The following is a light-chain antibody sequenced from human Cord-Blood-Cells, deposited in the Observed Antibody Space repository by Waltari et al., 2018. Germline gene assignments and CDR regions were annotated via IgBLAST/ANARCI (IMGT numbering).Light chain of an antibody. CDR3: SSYTSSSTNYV. V-gene: IGLV2-14*01. CDR2: DVS. CDR1: SSDVGGYNY. Sequence: QSALTQPASVSGSPGQSITISCTGTSSDVGGYNYVSWYQQHPGKAPKLMIYDVSNRPSGVSNRVSGSKSCNTASLTISGLQAEDEADYYCSSYTSSSTNYVFGTGTKVTVL. J-gene: IGLJ1*01.